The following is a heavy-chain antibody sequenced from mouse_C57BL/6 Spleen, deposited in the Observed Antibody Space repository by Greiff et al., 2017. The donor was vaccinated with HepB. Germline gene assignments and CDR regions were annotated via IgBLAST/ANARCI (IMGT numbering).Heavy chain of an antibody. D-gene: IGHD1-1*01. V-gene: IGHV1-53*01. CDR1: GYTFTSYW. J-gene: IGHJ1*03. Sequence: VQLQQSGTELVKPGASVKLSCKASGYTFTSYWMHWVKQRPGQGLEWIGNINPSNGGTNYNEKFKSKATLTVDKSSSTAYMQLSSLTSEDSAVSYCARKVDYYGSIYWCFDVWGTGTTVTVSS. CDR2: INPSNGGT. CDR3: ARKVDYYGSIYWCFDV.